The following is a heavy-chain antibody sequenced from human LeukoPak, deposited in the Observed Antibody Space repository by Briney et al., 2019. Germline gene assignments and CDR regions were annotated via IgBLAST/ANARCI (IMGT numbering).Heavy chain of an antibody. CDR2: ISAYNGNT. D-gene: IGHD4-17*01. Sequence: GASVKVSCKASGYTFTSYGISWVRQAPGQGLEWMGWISAYNGNTNYAQKLQGRVTMTTDTSTSTAYMELRSLRSDDTAVYYCARVPPAKTVTYYYYCYMDVWGKGTTVTVSS. CDR3: ARVPPAKTVTYYYYCYMDV. CDR1: GYTFTSYG. J-gene: IGHJ6*03. V-gene: IGHV1-18*01.